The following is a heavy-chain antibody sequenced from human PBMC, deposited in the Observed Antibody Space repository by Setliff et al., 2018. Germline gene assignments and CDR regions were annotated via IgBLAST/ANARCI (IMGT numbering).Heavy chain of an antibody. D-gene: IGHD3-3*01. CDR3: ARDTYIGDFWSGYYIQGRFDP. CDR1: GYTFTSYA. Sequence: ASVKVSCKASGYTFTSYAFSWVRQAPGQGLEWMGWISAYNGNTNYAQKFQGRVTMTTDTSTSTAYMELRSLRSDDTAVYYCARDTYIGDFWSGYYIQGRFDPWGQGTLVTVSS. J-gene: IGHJ5*02. V-gene: IGHV1-18*01. CDR2: ISAYNGNT.